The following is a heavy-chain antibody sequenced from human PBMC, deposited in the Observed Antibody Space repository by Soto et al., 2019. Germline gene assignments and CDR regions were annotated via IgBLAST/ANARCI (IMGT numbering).Heavy chain of an antibody. Sequence: QVQLQQWGAGLLKPSETLSLTCAVYGGSFSGYYWSWIRQPPGKGLEWIGEINHSGSTNYNPSLKRRVTISVDTSKNQFSLKLSSVTAADTAVYYCARGGQGGATKSHFDYWGQGTLVTVSS. CDR3: ARGGQGGATKSHFDY. CDR1: GGSFSGYY. J-gene: IGHJ4*02. D-gene: IGHD5-12*01. CDR2: INHSGST. V-gene: IGHV4-34*01.